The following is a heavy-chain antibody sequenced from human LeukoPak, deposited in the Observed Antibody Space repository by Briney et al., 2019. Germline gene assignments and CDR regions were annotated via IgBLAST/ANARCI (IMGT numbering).Heavy chain of an antibody. Sequence: SETLSLTCTVSGGSISSSGYYWSWIRQPPGKGLEWIGYIYYSGSTNYNPSLKSRVTISVDTSKNQFSLKLSSVTAADTAVYYCARDYYGSGYDAFDIWGQGTMVTVSS. CDR3: ARDYYGSGYDAFDI. D-gene: IGHD3-10*01. V-gene: IGHV4-61*08. CDR2: IYYSGST. J-gene: IGHJ3*02. CDR1: GGSISSSGYY.